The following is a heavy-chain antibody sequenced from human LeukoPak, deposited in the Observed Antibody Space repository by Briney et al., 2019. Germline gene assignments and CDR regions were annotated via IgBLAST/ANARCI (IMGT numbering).Heavy chain of an antibody. D-gene: IGHD3-3*01. CDR3: ARDTPSITISGVVTLGGMDV. V-gene: IGHV4-59*01. J-gene: IGHJ6*02. CDR1: GGSISSYY. CDR2: IYYSGST. Sequence: SETLSLTCTVSGGSISSYYWSWIRQPPGKGLEWIGYIYYSGSTNYNPSLKSRVTISVDTSKNQFSLKLSSVTAADTAVYYCARDTPSITISGVVTLGGMDVWGQGTTVTVSS.